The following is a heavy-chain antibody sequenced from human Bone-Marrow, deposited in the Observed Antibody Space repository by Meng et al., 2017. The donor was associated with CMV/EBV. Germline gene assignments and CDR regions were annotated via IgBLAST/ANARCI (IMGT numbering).Heavy chain of an antibody. V-gene: IGHV3-74*01. Sequence: GESLKISCAASGFTFDDYGMSWVRQAPGKGLVWVSRIDLDGTITNYADSVKGRFTISRDNAENAVYVQMNGLSAEDTAVYFCARSQGVSGGKYYLDLWGQGTLVTVSS. D-gene: IGHD2-15*01. CDR1: GFTFDDYG. J-gene: IGHJ4*02. CDR3: ARSQGVSGGKYYLDL. CDR2: IDLDGTIT.